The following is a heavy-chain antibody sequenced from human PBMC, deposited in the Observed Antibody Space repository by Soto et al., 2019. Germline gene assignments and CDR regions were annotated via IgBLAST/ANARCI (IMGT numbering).Heavy chain of an antibody. Sequence: GASVEVSCKASGYTFTGYYMHWVLEAPGQGLEWMGWINPNSGGTNYAQKFQGWVTMTRDTSISTAYMELSRLRSDDTAVYYCAREDIVGSSCFDYWGQGTLVTVSS. CDR1: GYTFTGYY. J-gene: IGHJ4*02. D-gene: IGHD5-12*01. V-gene: IGHV1-2*04. CDR2: INPNSGGT. CDR3: AREDIVGSSCFDY.